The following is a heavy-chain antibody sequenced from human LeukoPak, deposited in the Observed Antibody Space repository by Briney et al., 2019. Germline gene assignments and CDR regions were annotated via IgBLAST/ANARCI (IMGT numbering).Heavy chain of an antibody. Sequence: SEALSLTCSVSDGSINSYHWSWIRQPPGKGLKWTGYIHSSGATHYNPSLKSRVTTSLDTSKNQFSLKLSSVTAADTAVYYCARLGSYSDHWGQGTLVTVSS. CDR2: IHSSGAT. D-gene: IGHD1-26*01. J-gene: IGHJ5*02. CDR1: DGSINSYH. V-gene: IGHV4-4*09. CDR3: ARLGSYSDH.